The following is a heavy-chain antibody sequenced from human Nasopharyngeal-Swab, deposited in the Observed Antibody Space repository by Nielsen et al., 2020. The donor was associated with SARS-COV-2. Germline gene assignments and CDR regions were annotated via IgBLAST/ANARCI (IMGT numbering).Heavy chain of an antibody. Sequence: SETLSLTCTVSGYSISSSYYWSWIRQPPGKGLEWIGYIYYSGSTNYNPSLKSRVTISVDTSKNQFSLKLSSVTAADTAVYYCARLTGTLDYWGQGTLVTVSS. CDR2: IYYSGST. CDR1: GYSISSSYY. J-gene: IGHJ4*02. D-gene: IGHD1-7*01. V-gene: IGHV4-59*08. CDR3: ARLTGTLDY.